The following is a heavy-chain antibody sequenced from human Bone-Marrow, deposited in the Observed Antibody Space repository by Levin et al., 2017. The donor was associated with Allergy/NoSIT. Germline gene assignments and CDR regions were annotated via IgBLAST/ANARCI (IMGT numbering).Heavy chain of an antibody. J-gene: IGHJ6*02. V-gene: IGHV4-31*03. D-gene: IGHD4-17*01. Sequence: SETLSLTCTVSGGSISSGGYYWSWIRQHPGTGLEWIGYIYYSGSTYYNPSLKSRVTISVDTSKNQFSLKLSSVTAADTAVYYCARALGYGDPYGMDVWGQGTTVTVSS. CDR3: ARALGYGDPYGMDV. CDR1: GGSISSGGYY. CDR2: IYYSGST.